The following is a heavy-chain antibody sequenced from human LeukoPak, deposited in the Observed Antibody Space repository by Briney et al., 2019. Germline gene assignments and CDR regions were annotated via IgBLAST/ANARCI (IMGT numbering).Heavy chain of an antibody. CDR3: AREHGNYLRH. V-gene: IGHV3-48*01. CDR1: GITFSSYS. D-gene: IGHD1-7*01. Sequence: GGSLRLSCAASGITFSSYSMNWVRQAPGKGLEWVSYISTSGSTLHYADSVKGRFTVPRDNANNSLYLQMNSLRAEDTAVYYCAREHGNYLRHWGQGTLVTVSS. CDR2: ISTSGSTL. J-gene: IGHJ4*02.